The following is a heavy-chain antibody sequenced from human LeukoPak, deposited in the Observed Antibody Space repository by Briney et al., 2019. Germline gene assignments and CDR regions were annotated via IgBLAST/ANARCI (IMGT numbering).Heavy chain of an antibody. CDR1: GFTFSSYI. D-gene: IGHD1-26*01. CDR2: ISSSSSYI. Sequence: GGSLRLSCAASGFTFSSYIMNWVRQAPGKGLEWVSSISSSSSYIYYADSVKGRFTISRDNAKNSLYLQMNSLRAEDTAVYYCARGLSGSYNDAFDIWGQGTMVTVSS. V-gene: IGHV3-21*01. J-gene: IGHJ3*02. CDR3: ARGLSGSYNDAFDI.